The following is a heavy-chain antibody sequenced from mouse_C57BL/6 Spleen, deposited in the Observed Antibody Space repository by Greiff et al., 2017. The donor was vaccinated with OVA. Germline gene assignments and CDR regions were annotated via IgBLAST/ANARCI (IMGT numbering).Heavy chain of an antibody. CDR2: IYPGNSDT. J-gene: IGHJ1*03. D-gene: IGHD4-1*01. Sequence: QLQQSGTVLARPGASVKMSCKTSGYTFTSYWMHWVKQRPGQGLEWIGAIYPGNSDTSYNQKFKGKAKLTAVTSASTAYMELSSLTNEDSAVYYCTRSETGTGYFDVWGTGTTVTVSS. CDR3: TRSETGTGYFDV. V-gene: IGHV1-5*01. CDR1: GYTFTSYW.